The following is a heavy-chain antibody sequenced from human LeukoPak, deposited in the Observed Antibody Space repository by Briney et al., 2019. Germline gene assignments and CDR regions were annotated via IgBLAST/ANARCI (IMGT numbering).Heavy chain of an antibody. CDR1: GDSTTNYY. Sequence: PSETLSLTCSVSGDSTTNYYCSWFRQSPGKGLEWLAYVYKNGHLDYNPSLRSRVTVSVDRSKTQFSLRLRSVTAADTAIYYCASGKYYYDESASLNRASRTALDVWAQGTMVIVSS. D-gene: IGHD3-22*01. J-gene: IGHJ3*01. CDR3: ASGKYYYDESASLNRASRTALDV. CDR2: VYKNGHL. V-gene: IGHV4-59*01.